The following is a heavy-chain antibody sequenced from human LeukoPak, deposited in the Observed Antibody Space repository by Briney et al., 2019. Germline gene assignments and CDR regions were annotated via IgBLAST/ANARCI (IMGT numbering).Heavy chain of an antibody. J-gene: IGHJ4*02. CDR2: ISGSSTYI. CDR3: ARERACGASSCVAYYFDS. V-gene: IGHV3-21*01. D-gene: IGHD2-2*01. CDR1: GVTFSNDG. Sequence: GGSLRLSCAASGVTFSNDGMDWVRQAPGRGLEWVSSISGSSTYIYYADSVKGRFTISRDNAKSSLYLQMDSLRAEDTAVYYCARERACGASSCVAYYFDSWGQGTLVTVSS.